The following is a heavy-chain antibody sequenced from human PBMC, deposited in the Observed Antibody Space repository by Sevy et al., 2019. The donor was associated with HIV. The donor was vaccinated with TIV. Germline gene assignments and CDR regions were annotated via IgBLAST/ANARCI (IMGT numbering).Heavy chain of an antibody. D-gene: IGHD3-22*01. CDR1: GYTLTQLS. CDR3: ATTKDYYESSGSPFDY. V-gene: IGHV1-24*01. J-gene: IGHJ4*02. Sequence: ASVKVSCKVSGYTLTQLSMHWVRQAPGKGLEWMRSFDPEDGETLYAQKFQGRVTMTEDTSTDTAYMELSSLRSEDTAIYYCATTKDYYESSGSPFDYWGQGTLVTVSS. CDR2: FDPEDGET.